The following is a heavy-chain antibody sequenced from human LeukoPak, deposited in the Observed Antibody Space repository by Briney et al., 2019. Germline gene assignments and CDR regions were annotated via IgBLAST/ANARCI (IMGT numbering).Heavy chain of an antibody. D-gene: IGHD3-22*01. CDR1: GFTYSSYS. CDR3: ARALHYYDSSGYNS. V-gene: IGHV3-21*01. J-gene: IGHJ5*02. Sequence: GGSLRLSCAASGFTYSSYSMNWVRQAPGKRLEWVSSISSSSSYIYYADSVKGRFTISRDNAKNSLYLQMNSLRAEDTAVYYCARALHYYDSSGYNSWGQGTLVTVSS. CDR2: ISSSSSYI.